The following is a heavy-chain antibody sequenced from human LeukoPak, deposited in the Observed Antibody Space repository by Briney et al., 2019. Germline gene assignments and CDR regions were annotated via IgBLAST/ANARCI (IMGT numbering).Heavy chain of an antibody. V-gene: IGHV3-7*01. D-gene: IGHD4/OR15-4a*01. Sequence: PGGSLRLSCVASGFTFSSYWMTWGRHAPGKGLEWVANIKTNGSQIYYVDSVKGRFTISRENAKNSLYLQMTSLGAEDTAVYYCASMLTHWGQGTVVTVSS. CDR3: ASMLTH. CDR1: GFTFSSYW. J-gene: IGHJ4*02. CDR2: IKTNGSQI.